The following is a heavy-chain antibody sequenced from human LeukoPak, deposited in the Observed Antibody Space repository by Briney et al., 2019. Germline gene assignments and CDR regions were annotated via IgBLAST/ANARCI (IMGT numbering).Heavy chain of an antibody. CDR1: GYTFTGYH. Sequence: ASVKVSCKTSGYTFTGYHMHWVRQAPGQGLEWMGWISAYNGNTNYAQKLQGRVTMTTDTSTSTAYMELRSLRSDDTAVYYCARGVAVYHHPDYWGQGTLVTVSS. CDR3: ARGVAVYHHPDY. D-gene: IGHD2-8*01. J-gene: IGHJ4*02. V-gene: IGHV1-18*04. CDR2: ISAYNGNT.